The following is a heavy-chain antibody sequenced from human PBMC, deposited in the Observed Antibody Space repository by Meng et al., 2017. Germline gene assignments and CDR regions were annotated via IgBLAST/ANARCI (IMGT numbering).Heavy chain of an antibody. V-gene: IGHV2-5*02. CDR3: AHRRGDSREGWFDP. CDR2: IYWDDDK. D-gene: IGHD2-21*02. CDR1: GFPLSTSGVG. J-gene: IGHJ5*02. Sequence: QMPLKGCGPALLKPTQPLMLTRTFSGFPLSTSGVGVGWIRQPPGKALEWLALIYWDDDKRYSPSLKSRLTITKDTSKNQVVLTMTNMDPVDTATYYCAHRRGDSREGWFDPWGQGILVTVSS.